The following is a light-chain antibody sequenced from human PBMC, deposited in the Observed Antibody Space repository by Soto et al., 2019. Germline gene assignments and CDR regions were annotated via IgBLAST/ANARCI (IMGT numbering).Light chain of an antibody. CDR3: QSYDSSLSGDAV. CDR2: GNS. Sequence: QAVVTQPPSVSGAPGQRVTISCTGSSSNIGAGYDVHWYQQLPGTAPKLLIYGNSNRPSGVPDRFSGSKSGTSASLAITGLQAEDEADYYCQSYDSSLSGDAVFGGGTKVTVL. V-gene: IGLV1-40*01. CDR1: SSNIGAGYD. J-gene: IGLJ2*01.